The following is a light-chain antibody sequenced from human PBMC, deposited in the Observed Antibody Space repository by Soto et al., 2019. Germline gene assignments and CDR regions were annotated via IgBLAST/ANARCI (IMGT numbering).Light chain of an antibody. V-gene: IGKV1-39*01. CDR3: QQTNGSPLT. Sequence: IQMTQSPSSLSASVGDRVTITCRASQSISNFLNWYQQRPGKAPKLLIYSASSLQSGVPSRFSGSGSGTDFSLTISSLQPEHFATYYCQQTNGSPLTFGGGTKVEIK. CDR2: SAS. CDR1: QSISNF. J-gene: IGKJ4*01.